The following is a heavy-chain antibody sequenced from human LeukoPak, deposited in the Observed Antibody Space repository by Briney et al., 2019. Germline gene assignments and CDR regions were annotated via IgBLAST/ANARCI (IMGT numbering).Heavy chain of an antibody. CDR2: IHYSGST. CDR1: SGSINSYY. CDR3: ARVRDRSSYFYDFDY. V-gene: IGHV4-59*01. D-gene: IGHD3-22*01. Sequence: SETLSLTCTVSSGSINSYYWSWIRQPPGKGLEWIGCIHYSGSTNYNPSLKSRVTISVDTSKNQFSLRLSSVTAADTAVYYCARVRDRSSYFYDFDYWGQGTLVTVSS. J-gene: IGHJ4*02.